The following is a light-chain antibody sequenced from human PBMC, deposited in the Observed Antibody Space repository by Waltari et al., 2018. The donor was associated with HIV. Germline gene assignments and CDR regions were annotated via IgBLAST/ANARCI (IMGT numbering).Light chain of an antibody. Sequence: QSALTQPPSASGSPGQAVTISCTGTSSDVGGHSYVSWYQQHPGKAPKLIISEVTKRPSGVPDRFSDSKSGNTASLTVSGLQAEDEGDYFCSSYSGRNRSVIFGGGTRVTVL. J-gene: IGLJ2*01. CDR3: SSYSGRNRSVI. V-gene: IGLV2-8*01. CDR2: EVT. CDR1: SSDVGGHSY.